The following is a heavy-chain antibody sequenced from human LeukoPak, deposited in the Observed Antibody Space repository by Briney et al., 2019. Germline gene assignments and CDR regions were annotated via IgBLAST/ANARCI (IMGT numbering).Heavy chain of an antibody. CDR2: INPSGGST. Sequence: ASVKASCKASGYTFTSYYMHWVRQAPGQGLEWMGIINPSGGSTSYAQKFQGRVTMTRDMSTSTVYMELSSLRSEDTAVYYCARGRVLTIFGVVIISDAFDIWGQGTMVTVSS. CDR1: GYTFTSYY. D-gene: IGHD3-3*01. V-gene: IGHV1-46*01. CDR3: ARGRVLTIFGVVIISDAFDI. J-gene: IGHJ3*02.